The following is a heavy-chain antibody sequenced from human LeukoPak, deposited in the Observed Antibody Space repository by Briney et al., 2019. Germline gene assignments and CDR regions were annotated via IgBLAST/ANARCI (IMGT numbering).Heavy chain of an antibody. CDR1: GDSISSYY. CDR2: ISYSGST. J-gene: IGHJ3*02. Sequence: SETLSLTCTVSGDSISSYYWSWIRQPPGKGLEWIGYISYSGSTNYNPSLKSRVTISVDTPKNQFSLKLSSVTAADTAVYYCARSGSYYDDAFDIWGQGTMVTVSS. CDR3: ARSGSYYDDAFDI. V-gene: IGHV4-59*12. D-gene: IGHD1-26*01.